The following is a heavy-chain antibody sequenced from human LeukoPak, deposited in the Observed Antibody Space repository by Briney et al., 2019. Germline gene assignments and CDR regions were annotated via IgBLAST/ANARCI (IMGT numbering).Heavy chain of an antibody. CDR2: IYSGGST. D-gene: IGHD2-2*01. CDR3: ARGPLPAAPTFFDY. V-gene: IGHV3-66*01. Sequence: GGSLRLSCAASGFTVSSNYMSWVRQAPGKRLEWVSVIYSGGSTYYADSVKGRFTISRDNSKNTLYLQMNSLRAEDTAVYYCARGPLPAAPTFFDYWGQGTLVTVSS. CDR1: GFTVSSNY. J-gene: IGHJ4*02.